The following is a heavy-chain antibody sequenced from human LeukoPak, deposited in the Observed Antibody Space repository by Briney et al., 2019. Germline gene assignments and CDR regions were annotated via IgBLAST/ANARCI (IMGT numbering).Heavy chain of an antibody. CDR3: ARAQTTGFGESLHY. CDR2: ISAYNGNT. D-gene: IGHD3-10*01. Sequence: ASVKVSCKASGYTFTSYSLHWVRQAPGQGLEWMGWISAYNGNTRYAQNLQGRVTLTTDTSTSTAYMEVRSLRSDDTAVYYCARAQTTGFGESLHYWGQGTLVTVSS. V-gene: IGHV1-18*04. CDR1: GYTFTSYS. J-gene: IGHJ4*02.